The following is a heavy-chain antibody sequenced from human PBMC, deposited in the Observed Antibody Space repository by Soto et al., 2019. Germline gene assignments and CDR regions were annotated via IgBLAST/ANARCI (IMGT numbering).Heavy chain of an antibody. CDR2: TNPPGGRS. Sequence: QVHLMQSGAEVKKPGASVKISCEASGFTFTNYYIHWVRRAPRQGLEWMGTTNPPGGRSTYAQNLLGRITVAVDTSSRSVYMQLSRLTPDDTAVYYCASTGNSYERPGVYWGQGTPVTVSS. CDR3: ASTGNSYERPGVY. CDR1: GFTFTNYY. J-gene: IGHJ4*02. D-gene: IGHD5-18*01. V-gene: IGHV1-46*04.